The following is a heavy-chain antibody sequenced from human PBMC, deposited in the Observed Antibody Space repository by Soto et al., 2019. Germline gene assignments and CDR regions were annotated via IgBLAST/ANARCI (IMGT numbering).Heavy chain of an antibody. Sequence: QVQLVESGGGVVQPGRSLRLSCAASGFTFSSYGMHWVRQAPGKGLEWVAVIWYDGSNKYYADSVKGRFTISRDNSKNTLYLQMNSLRAEDTAVYYCARESCSSTSCYINYYYYGMDVWGQGTTVTVSS. D-gene: IGHD2-2*02. CDR3: ARESCSSTSCYINYYYYGMDV. CDR2: IWYDGSNK. V-gene: IGHV3-33*01. J-gene: IGHJ6*02. CDR1: GFTFSSYG.